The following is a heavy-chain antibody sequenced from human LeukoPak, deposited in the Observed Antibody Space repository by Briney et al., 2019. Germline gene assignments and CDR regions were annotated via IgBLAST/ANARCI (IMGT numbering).Heavy chain of an antibody. Sequence: GGSLRLSCAASGFTFSSYGTHWVRQAPGKGLEWVAVIWYDGSNKYYADSVKGRFTISRDNSKNTLYLQMNSLRAEDTAVYYCAKDGTWFGELLTLSYFDYWGQGTLVTVSS. CDR2: IWYDGSNK. CDR3: AKDGTWFGELLTLSYFDY. V-gene: IGHV3-33*06. CDR1: GFTFSSYG. J-gene: IGHJ4*02. D-gene: IGHD3-10*01.